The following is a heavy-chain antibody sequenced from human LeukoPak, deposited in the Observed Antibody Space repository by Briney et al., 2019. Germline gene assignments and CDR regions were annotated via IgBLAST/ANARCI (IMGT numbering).Heavy chain of an antibody. Sequence: GGSLRLSCPASGFTVSSNYISWVRQAPGKGLEWVSVIYSGGSTYCRDSVEGRFNIHRHNSKNAVYLKMNSLRAEDTAVYYCARDSEVRGVAALDPWGQGTLVTVPS. CDR2: IYSGGST. J-gene: IGHJ5*02. D-gene: IGHD3-10*01. V-gene: IGHV3-53*04. CDR1: GFTVSSNY. CDR3: ARDSEVRGVAALDP.